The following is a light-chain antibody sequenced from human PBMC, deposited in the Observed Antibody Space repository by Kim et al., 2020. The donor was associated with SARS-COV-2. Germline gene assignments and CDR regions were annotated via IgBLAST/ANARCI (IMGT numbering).Light chain of an antibody. Sequence: QSVLTQPASVSGSPGQSITISCTGTSGDIGGYNFVSWYQQHPGKAPKLILYEDTKRPSGVSDRFSGSKSGNTASLTISGLQAEDEAVYFCCSYTGITSYDVGFGGGTQLTVL. CDR1: SGDIGGYNF. J-gene: IGLJ2*01. CDR3: CSYTGITSYDVG. CDR2: EDT. V-gene: IGLV2-23*01.